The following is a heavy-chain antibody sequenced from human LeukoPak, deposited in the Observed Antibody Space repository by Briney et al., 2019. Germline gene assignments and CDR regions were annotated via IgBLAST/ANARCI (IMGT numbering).Heavy chain of an antibody. CDR3: ARSHWHYYYYYMDV. CDR2: ISYDGSNK. Sequence: PGGSLRLSCAASGFTFSSYAMHWVRQAPGKGLEWVAVISYDGSNKYYADSVKGRFTISRDNSKNTLYLQMNSLRAEDTAVYYCARSHWHYYYYYMDVWGKGTTVTISS. CDR1: GFTFSSYA. J-gene: IGHJ6*03. V-gene: IGHV3-30*04.